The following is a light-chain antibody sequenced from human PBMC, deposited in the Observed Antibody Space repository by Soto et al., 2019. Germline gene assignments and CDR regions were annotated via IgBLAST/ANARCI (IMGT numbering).Light chain of an antibody. Sequence: SVLTQPASVSGSPGQSITISCTGTSSDVGANIFVSWYQQHPGKVPKLMIYTVSSRPSGVSQRFSGSKSGNTASLTISGLQAEEEADYYCSSFTTDGTYVFGTGTKVTVL. CDR1: SSDVGANIF. CDR2: TVS. CDR3: SSFTTDGTYV. J-gene: IGLJ1*01. V-gene: IGLV2-14*01.